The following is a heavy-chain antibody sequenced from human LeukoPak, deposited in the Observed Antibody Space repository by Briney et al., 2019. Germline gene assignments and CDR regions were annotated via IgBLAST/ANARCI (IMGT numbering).Heavy chain of an antibody. CDR1: GGSISSSSYY. D-gene: IGHD2-2*01. V-gene: IGHV4-39*07. CDR2: IYYSGST. CDR3: ASLPTIVVVPAAIRDEYYYYYMDV. Sequence: PSETLSLTCTVSGGSISSSSYYWGWIRQPPGKGLEWIGSIYYSGSTYYNPSLKSRVTISVDTSKNQFSLKLSSVTAADTAVYYCASLPTIVVVPAAIRDEYYYYYMDVWGKGTTVTVSS. J-gene: IGHJ6*03.